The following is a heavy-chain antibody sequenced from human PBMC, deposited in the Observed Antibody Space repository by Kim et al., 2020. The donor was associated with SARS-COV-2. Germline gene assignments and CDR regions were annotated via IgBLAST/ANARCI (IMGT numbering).Heavy chain of an antibody. Sequence: LKSRVNISVDTSKMQFSLKLSSVTAADTAVYYCARDAGYYDSSGWLPIDYWGQGTLVTVSS. CDR3: ARDAGYYDSSGWLPIDY. D-gene: IGHD3-22*01. V-gene: IGHV4-39*07. J-gene: IGHJ4*02.